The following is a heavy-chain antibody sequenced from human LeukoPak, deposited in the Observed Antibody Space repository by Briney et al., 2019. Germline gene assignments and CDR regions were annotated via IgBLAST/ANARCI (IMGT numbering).Heavy chain of an antibody. Sequence: PGGSLRLSCAASGFTFSSYAMSWVRQAPGKGLEWVSAISGSGGSTYYADSVKGRFTISRDNSENTLYLQMNSLRAEDTAVYYCAKGDKLRYFDWLSSKETRFDYWGQGTLVTVSS. V-gene: IGHV3-23*01. J-gene: IGHJ4*02. CDR3: AKGDKLRYFDWLSSKETRFDY. D-gene: IGHD3-9*01. CDR1: GFTFSSYA. CDR2: ISGSGGST.